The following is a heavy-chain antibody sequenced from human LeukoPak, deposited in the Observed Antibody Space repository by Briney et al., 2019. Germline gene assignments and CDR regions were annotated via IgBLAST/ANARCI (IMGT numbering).Heavy chain of an antibody. Sequence: TPSETLSLTCAVYGGSFTDYYWNWIRQPPGKGLEWIGEINHSGITHYNPSLKSRVTISADTSKNQFSLKLNSVTAADTAVYYCARGRGYCSGGSCYGPNYYYYYYMDVWGKGTTVTVSS. V-gene: IGHV4-34*01. CDR3: ARGRGYCSGGSCYGPNYYYYYYMDV. CDR1: GGSFTDYY. D-gene: IGHD2-15*01. J-gene: IGHJ6*03. CDR2: INHSGIT.